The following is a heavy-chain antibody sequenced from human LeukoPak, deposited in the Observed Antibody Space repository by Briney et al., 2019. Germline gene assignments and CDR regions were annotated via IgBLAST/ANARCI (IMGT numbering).Heavy chain of an antibody. V-gene: IGHV1-2*02. CDR1: GYTFTGYY. Sequence: ASVKVSCKASGYTFTGYYMHWVRQAPGQGLEWMGWINPNSGGTNYAQKFQGRVTMTRDTSISTAYMELSSLRSEDTAVYYCARARRSYDFWSGYYTGGHNWFDPWGLGTLVTVSS. D-gene: IGHD3-3*01. CDR2: INPNSGGT. CDR3: ARARRSYDFWSGYYTGGHNWFDP. J-gene: IGHJ5*02.